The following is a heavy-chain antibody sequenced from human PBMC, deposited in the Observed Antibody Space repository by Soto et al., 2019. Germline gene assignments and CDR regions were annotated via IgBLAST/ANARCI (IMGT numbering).Heavy chain of an antibody. CDR2: MNPNSGNT. J-gene: IGHJ1*01. Sequence: GASVKVSCKASGYTFTSYDINWVRQATGQGLEWMGWMNPNSGNTGYAQKFQGRVTMTRNTSISTAYMELSSLRSEDTAVYYCARGRAVAGKKRLAEYFQHWGQGTLVTVSS. D-gene: IGHD6-19*01. CDR1: GYTFTSYD. V-gene: IGHV1-8*01. CDR3: ARGRAVAGKKRLAEYFQH.